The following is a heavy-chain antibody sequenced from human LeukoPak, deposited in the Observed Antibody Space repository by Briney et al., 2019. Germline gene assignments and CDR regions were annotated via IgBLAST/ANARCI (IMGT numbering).Heavy chain of an antibody. Sequence: GGSLRLSCAASGFTFSSYSMNWVRQAPGKGLEWVSSISSSSSYIYYADSVKGRFTISRDNAKNSLYLQMNSLRAEDTAVYYCARLRGYRSGGSCYVDYWGQGTLVTVSS. V-gene: IGHV3-21*01. CDR2: ISSSSSYI. J-gene: IGHJ4*02. CDR1: GFTFSSYS. CDR3: ARLRGYRSGGSCYVDY. D-gene: IGHD2-15*01.